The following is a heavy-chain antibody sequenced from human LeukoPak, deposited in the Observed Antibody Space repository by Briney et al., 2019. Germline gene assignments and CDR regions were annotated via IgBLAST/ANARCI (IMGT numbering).Heavy chain of an antibody. Sequence: GGSLRLSCAASGFSFSNFAMHWVRQAPGKGLKWVAVISYDGSNKYYADSVKGRFTISRDNSRNTLYLQMNSLRAEDTAVYYCARVPYDSSSYYVYYYHGMDVWGQGTTVTVSS. D-gene: IGHD3-22*01. CDR3: ARVPYDSSSYYVYYYHGMDV. V-gene: IGHV3-30-3*01. J-gene: IGHJ6*02. CDR1: GFSFSNFA. CDR2: ISYDGSNK.